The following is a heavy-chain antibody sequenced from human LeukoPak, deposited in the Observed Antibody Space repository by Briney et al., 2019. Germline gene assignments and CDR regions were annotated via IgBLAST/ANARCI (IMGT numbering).Heavy chain of an antibody. Sequence: PSETLSLTCSVSGGSISSDYWSWIRQPPGKGLEWIGYTYYTGSTNYNPSFKSRVTISLATSKTQFSLKLSSVTPADTAVYYCARVSVVYGMDVWGQGTTVTVSS. V-gene: IGHV4-59*01. CDR1: GGSISSDY. CDR2: TYYTGST. J-gene: IGHJ6*02. CDR3: ARVSVVYGMDV.